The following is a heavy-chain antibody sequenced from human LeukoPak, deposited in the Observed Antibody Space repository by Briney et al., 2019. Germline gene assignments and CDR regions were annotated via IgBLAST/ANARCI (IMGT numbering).Heavy chain of an antibody. CDR2: ISAYNGNT. CDR3: ARWPSAALRYYYMDV. J-gene: IGHJ6*03. CDR1: GYTFTSYG. V-gene: IGHV1-18*01. Sequence: RASVKASCKASGYTFTSYGISWVRQAPGQGLEWMGWISAYNGNTNYAQKLQGRVTMTTDTSTSTAYMELRSLRSDDTAVYYCARWPSAALRYYYMDVWGKGTTVTVSS. D-gene: IGHD2-2*01.